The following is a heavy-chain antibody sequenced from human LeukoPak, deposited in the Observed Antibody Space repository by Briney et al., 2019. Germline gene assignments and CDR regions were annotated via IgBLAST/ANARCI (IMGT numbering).Heavy chain of an antibody. CDR1: GGSISSYY. CDR2: IYTSGST. D-gene: IGHD3-10*01. V-gene: IGHV4-4*07. Sequence: SETLSLTCAVSGGSISSYYWSWIRQPAGKGLEWIGRIYTSGSTKYNPYLKSRVTMSVDTSKNQFSLKLSSVAAADTAVYCCARVLVYYYGSGSYYGDAFDIWGQGTMVTVSS. CDR3: ARVLVYYYGSGSYYGDAFDI. J-gene: IGHJ3*02.